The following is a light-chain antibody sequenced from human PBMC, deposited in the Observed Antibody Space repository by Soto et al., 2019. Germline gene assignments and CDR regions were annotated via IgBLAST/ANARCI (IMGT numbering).Light chain of an antibody. CDR2: SAS. Sequence: EIVLTQSPGTLSLSPGERATLSCRASQSVSSSYLAWYQQKPGQAPRLLIHSASSRASGIPARFSGSGSGTDFSLTISRLEPEDFAVYYCQQYDGSLLTFGPGTKVDIK. CDR3: QQYDGSLLT. CDR1: QSVSSSY. J-gene: IGKJ3*01. V-gene: IGKV3-20*01.